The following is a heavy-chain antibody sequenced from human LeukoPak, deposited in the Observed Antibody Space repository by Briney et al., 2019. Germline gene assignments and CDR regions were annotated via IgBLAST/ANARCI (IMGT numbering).Heavy chain of an antibody. CDR1: GYTFTCYY. D-gene: IGHD2-8*01. CDR3: AGDAGCSYGYGRGTNGVCQPDY. J-gene: IGHJ4*02. Sequence: ASVKVSCKASGYTFTCYYMHWVGQAPGQGREWMGWINPNSGGTKYEQKVQGRGTMTRDTSISTASMELSRLRSDDTAVYYCAGDAGCSYGYGRGTNGVCQPDYWGQGTLVTVSS. V-gene: IGHV1-2*02. CDR2: INPNSGGT.